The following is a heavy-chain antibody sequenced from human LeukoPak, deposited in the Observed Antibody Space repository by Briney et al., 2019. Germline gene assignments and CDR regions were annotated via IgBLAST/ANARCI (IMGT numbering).Heavy chain of an antibody. CDR1: GGSVSSHY. CDR2: IYYSGST. Sequence: SANLSLPCTVSGGSVSSHYWSWIRQPPGKVLEWIGYIYYSGSTNYSPSLKKRVTISVNTSKNQFSLKLSSVTAADTAVYYCARERGGLSSLPSYYYCMDVWGKGTTVTVSS. CDR3: ARERGGLSSLPSYYYCMDV. J-gene: IGHJ6*03. D-gene: IGHD3-16*02. V-gene: IGHV4-59*02.